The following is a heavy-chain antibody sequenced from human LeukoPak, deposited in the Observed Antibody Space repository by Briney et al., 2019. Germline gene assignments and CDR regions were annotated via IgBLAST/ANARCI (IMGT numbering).Heavy chain of an antibody. J-gene: IGHJ4*02. V-gene: IGHV3-30*03. CDR1: GFTFSNYG. Sequence: GGSLRLSCVGSGFTFSNYGIHWVRQAPGKGLEWVTAISYDGSLKYYADSVRDRFTISRDNSKNTLCLQMNSLRTDDTAVYYCARVSLERQLWLPFDCWGQGTLVTVSS. CDR3: ARVSLERQLWLPFDC. CDR2: ISYDGSLK. D-gene: IGHD5-18*01.